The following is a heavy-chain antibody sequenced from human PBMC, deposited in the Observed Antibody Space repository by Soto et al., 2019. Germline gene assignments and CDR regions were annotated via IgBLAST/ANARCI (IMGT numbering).Heavy chain of an antibody. CDR2: FDPEDGET. CDR3: ATGRPKGGLGLGFDY. V-gene: IGHV1-24*01. D-gene: IGHD3-16*01. Sequence: SVKVSCKVSGYTLTELSMRWVRQDPGKGLEWMGGFDPEDGETIYAQKFQGRVTMTEDTSTDTAYMELSSLRSEDTAVYYCATGRPKGGLGLGFDYWGQGTLVTVSS. CDR1: GYTLTELS. J-gene: IGHJ4*02.